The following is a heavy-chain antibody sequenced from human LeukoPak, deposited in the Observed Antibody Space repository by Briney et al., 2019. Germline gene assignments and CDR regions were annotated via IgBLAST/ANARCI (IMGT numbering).Heavy chain of an antibody. D-gene: IGHD6-13*01. CDR3: ARERRIAAAGTGYYYYMDV. CDR2: INPNSGGT. V-gene: IGHV1-2*02. CDR1: GYSFTDKY. Sequence: ASMKVSCKASGYSFTDKYMHWVRQAPGQGLEWMGWINPNSGGTNYAQKFQGRVIMTRDMSTSTVYMELSSLRSEDTAVYYCARERRIAAAGTGYYYYMDVWGKGTTVTVSS. J-gene: IGHJ6*03.